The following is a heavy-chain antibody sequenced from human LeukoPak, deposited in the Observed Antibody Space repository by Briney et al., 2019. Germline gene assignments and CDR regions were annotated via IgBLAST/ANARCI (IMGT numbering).Heavy chain of an antibody. V-gene: IGHV1-46*01. J-gene: IGHJ6*02. CDR3: ARDLVERLYGMDV. D-gene: IGHD2-15*01. CDR1: GYTFTSYY. CDR2: INPSGGST. Sequence: ASVKVSCKASGYTFTSYYMHWVRQAPGQGLEWMGIINPSGGSTSYAQKLQGRVTMTRDTSTSTVYMELSSLRSEDTAVYYCARDLVERLYGMDVWGQGTTVTVSS.